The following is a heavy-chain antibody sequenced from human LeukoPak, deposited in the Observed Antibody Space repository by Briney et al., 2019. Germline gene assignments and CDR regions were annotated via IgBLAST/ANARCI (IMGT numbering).Heavy chain of an antibody. CDR3: AKDATATLDY. D-gene: IGHD2-21*02. V-gene: IGHV3-30*18. J-gene: IGHJ4*02. CDR2: ISYDGSNK. CDR1: GFTFSSYG. Sequence: PGRSLRLSCAASGFTFSSYGMHWVRQAPGKGLEWVAVISYDGSNKYYADSVKGRFTISRDNSKNTLYLQMNSLRAEDTAVYYCAKDATATLDYWGQGALVTVSS.